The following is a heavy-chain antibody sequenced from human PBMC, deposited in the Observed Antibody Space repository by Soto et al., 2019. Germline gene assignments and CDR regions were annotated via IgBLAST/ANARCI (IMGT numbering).Heavy chain of an antibody. D-gene: IGHD2-2*01. J-gene: IGHJ4*02. V-gene: IGHV3-30-3*01. Sequence: VQLVESGGGLVQPGGSLRLSCAASGFTFSSYAMHWVRQAPGKGLEWVAVISYDGSNKYYADSVKGRFTISRDNSKKTLYLQMYSLRAEDTAVYYCARDRGVVVPAAAPDYWGQGTLVTVSS. CDR1: GFTFSSYA. CDR2: ISYDGSNK. CDR3: ARDRGVVVPAAAPDY.